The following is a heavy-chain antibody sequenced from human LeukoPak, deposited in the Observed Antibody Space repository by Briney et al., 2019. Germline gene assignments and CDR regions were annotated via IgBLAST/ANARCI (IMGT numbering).Heavy chain of an antibody. J-gene: IGHJ4*02. CDR3: ARALKYYYDSSFDY. V-gene: IGHV4-34*01. Sequence: PSETLPLTCAAYGGSFSGYYWSWIRQPPGKGLEWIGEINHSGSTNYNPSLKSRVTISVDTSKNQFSLKLSSVTAADTAVYYCARALKYYYDSSFDYWGQGTLVTVSS. CDR2: INHSGST. CDR1: GGSFSGYY. D-gene: IGHD3-22*01.